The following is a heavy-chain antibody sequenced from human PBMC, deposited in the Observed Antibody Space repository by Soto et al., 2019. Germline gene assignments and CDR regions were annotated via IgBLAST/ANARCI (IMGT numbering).Heavy chain of an antibody. CDR3: ASDESRSSDRYDVYAI. J-gene: IGHJ3*02. CDR1: GYTFTTYG. CDR2: ISAHNGNT. Sequence: GASVKVSCKASGYTFTTYGISWVRQAPGQGLEWLGWISAHNGNTNYAQKLQGRVTMTTDTSTSTAYMELRRLRSDDTAVYDCASDESRSSDRYDVYAIWAQRSIVTVS. D-gene: IGHD6-19*01. V-gene: IGHV1-18*01.